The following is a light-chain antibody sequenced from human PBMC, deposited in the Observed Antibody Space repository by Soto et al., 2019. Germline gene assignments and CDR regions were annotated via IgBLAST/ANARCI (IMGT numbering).Light chain of an antibody. Sequence: EIVLTQSPATLSLSPGERATLSCRASQSVSSYLAWYQQKPGQAPRLLIYDASNRATGIPARFSGSGSGTDFTLIISSLEPEDFAVYYCQQRSSWPPWTFGQGTKVEIK. CDR3: QQRSSWPPWT. CDR2: DAS. V-gene: IGKV3-11*01. J-gene: IGKJ1*01. CDR1: QSVSSY.